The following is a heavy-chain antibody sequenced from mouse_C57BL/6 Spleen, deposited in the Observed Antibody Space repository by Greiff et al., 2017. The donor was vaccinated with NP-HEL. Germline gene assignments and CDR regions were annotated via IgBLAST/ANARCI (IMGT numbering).Heavy chain of an antibody. V-gene: IGHV1-50*01. CDR3: ARNEKKQHRPFDY. CDR2: IDPSDSYT. Sequence: QVQLQQPGAELVKPGASVKLSCKASGYTFTSYWMQWVKQRPGQGLEWIGEIDPSDSYTNYNQKFKGKATLTVDTSSSTAYMQLSSLTSEDSAVEYSARNEKKQHRPFDYWGQGTTLTVSS. J-gene: IGHJ2*01. CDR1: GYTFTSYW. D-gene: IGHD3-2*02.